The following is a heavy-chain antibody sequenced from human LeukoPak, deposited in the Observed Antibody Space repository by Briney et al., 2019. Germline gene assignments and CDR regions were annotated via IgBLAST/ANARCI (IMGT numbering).Heavy chain of an antibody. J-gene: IGHJ4*02. CDR1: VFSLKEAW. CDR2: IWYDGSNK. V-gene: IGHV3-33*07. Sequence: GGSLRLSCAASVFSLKEAWMCGVRQAPGKGLEWVAVIWYDGSNKNYADSVKGRFAISRDNSKNTLYLQMNSLRDEDTAVYYCARDRKAYYFDYWGRGTLVTVSS. CDR3: ARDRKAYYFDY.